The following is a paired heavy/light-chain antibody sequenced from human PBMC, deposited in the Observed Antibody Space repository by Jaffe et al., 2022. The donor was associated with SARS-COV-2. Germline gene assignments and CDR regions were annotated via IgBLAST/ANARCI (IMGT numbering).Heavy chain of an antibody. CDR3: VRRNPNHKYSYWFDP. D-gene: IGHD5-18*01. J-gene: IGHJ5*02. V-gene: IGHV4-39*01. Sequence: QLHLQESGPGLVKPSETLSLTCTVSSGSISSSSYYWGWIRQPPGKGLEWIGSIYYSGSTYYSPSLKSRLTISVDTSKNQFSLKLSSVTAADTAVYYCVRRNPNHKYSYWFDPWGQGTLVTVSS. CDR2: IYYSGST. CDR1: SGSISSSSYY.
Light chain of an antibody. CDR2: DNN. Sequence: QSVLTQPPSVSAAPGQKVTISCSGSSSNIGDTYVSWYQQLPGTAPKLLIYDNNKRPSGIPDRFSGSKSGTSATLGITGLQTGDEADYYCGTWDTSLRAGVFGGGTKLTVL. CDR1: SSNIGDTY. J-gene: IGLJ3*02. V-gene: IGLV1-51*01. CDR3: GTWDTSLRAGV.